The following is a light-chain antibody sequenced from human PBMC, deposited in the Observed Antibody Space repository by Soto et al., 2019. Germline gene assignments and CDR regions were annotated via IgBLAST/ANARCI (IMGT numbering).Light chain of an antibody. Sequence: DIQMPQSPSSLSASIGDGVTITCRASQNIDNHLHWFQHKPGKAPKLLIYAVSNLQSGVPSRFSGSGSGTDFTLTISSLQREDFATYYCQQSHSSPYTFGQGTKLEI. V-gene: IGKV1-39*01. CDR1: QNIDNH. CDR3: QQSHSSPYT. CDR2: AVS. J-gene: IGKJ2*01.